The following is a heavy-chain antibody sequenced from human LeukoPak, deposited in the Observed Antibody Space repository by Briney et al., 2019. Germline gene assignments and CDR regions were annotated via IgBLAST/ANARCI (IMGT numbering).Heavy chain of an antibody. Sequence: GASVKVSCKASGGTFSSYAISWVRQAPGQGLEWMGGIIPIFGTANYAQKFQGRVTITADESTSTAYMELSSLRSEDTAVYYCARVLGFDSSGCLDYWGQGTLVTVSS. CDR3: ARVLGFDSSGCLDY. D-gene: IGHD3-22*01. CDR1: GGTFSSYA. V-gene: IGHV1-69*13. J-gene: IGHJ4*02. CDR2: IIPIFGTA.